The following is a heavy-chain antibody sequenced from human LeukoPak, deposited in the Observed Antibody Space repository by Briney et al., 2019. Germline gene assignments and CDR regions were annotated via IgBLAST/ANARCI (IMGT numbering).Heavy chain of an antibody. V-gene: IGHV1-2*02. CDR2: INPNSGGT. Sequence: GASVKVSCKASGYTFTGYYMHWVRQAPGQGLEWMGWINPNSGGTNYAQKFQGRVTMTRDTSISTAYMELSRLRSDDTAVYYCARGGIFGVVIKAFDTWGQGTMVTVSS. D-gene: IGHD3-3*01. CDR1: GYTFTGYY. J-gene: IGHJ3*02. CDR3: ARGGIFGVVIKAFDT.